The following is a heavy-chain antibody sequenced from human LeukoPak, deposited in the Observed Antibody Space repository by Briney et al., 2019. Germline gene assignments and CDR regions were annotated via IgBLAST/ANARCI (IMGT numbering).Heavy chain of an antibody. J-gene: IGHJ3*02. D-gene: IGHD3-3*01. Sequence: SETLSLTCAVYGGSFSGYYWSWIRQPPGKGLEWIGEINHSGSTNYNPSLKSRVTISVDTSKNQFSLKLSSVTAADTAVYYCARGLTIFGVVMSAFDIWGQGTMVTVSS. CDR2: INHSGST. CDR1: GGSFSGYY. V-gene: IGHV4-34*01. CDR3: ARGLTIFGVVMSAFDI.